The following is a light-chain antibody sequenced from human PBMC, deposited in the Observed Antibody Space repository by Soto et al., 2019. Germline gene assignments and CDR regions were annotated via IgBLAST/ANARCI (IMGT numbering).Light chain of an antibody. J-gene: IGKJ1*01. V-gene: IGKV3-15*01. CDR2: GAS. CDR3: QQYHNWPPWT. Sequence: DIVMTQSPATLSVSPGERATLSCRASQSVSSNLAWYQQKPGQAPRLLIYGASTRATGIPARFSGSGSGTEFTLTINRLQSEDFAVYYCQQYHNWPPWTVGQGTKVEIK. CDR1: QSVSSN.